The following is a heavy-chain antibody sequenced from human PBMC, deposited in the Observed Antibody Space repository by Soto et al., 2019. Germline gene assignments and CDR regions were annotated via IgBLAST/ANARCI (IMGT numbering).Heavy chain of an antibody. CDR2: IYYSGST. Sequence: QVQLQESGPGLVKPSETLSLTCTVSGGSVSSGSYYWSWIRQPPGKGLEWIGYIYYSGSTNYNPSLRSRVTTPVDTSKNQFSLKLSSVTAADTAVYYCGSYSSGWYDVSYWGQGTLVTVSS. CDR3: GSYSSGWYDVSY. D-gene: IGHD6-19*01. CDR1: GGSVSSGSYY. J-gene: IGHJ4*02. V-gene: IGHV4-61*01.